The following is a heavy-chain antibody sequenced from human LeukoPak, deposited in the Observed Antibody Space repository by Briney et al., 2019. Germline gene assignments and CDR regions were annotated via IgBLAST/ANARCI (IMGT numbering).Heavy chain of an antibody. V-gene: IGHV3-73*01. J-gene: IGHJ4*02. Sequence: GGSLRLSCAASGFTLSGSTMHWVRQASGKGLEWVGRIRTKVNSYATAYAASVKGRFTISRDDSKNTAYLQMNSLKTEDTAVYYCTRSAGGTFDYWGQGTLVTVSS. CDR1: GFTLSGST. CDR3: TRSAGGTFDY. D-gene: IGHD1-26*01. CDR2: IRTKVNSYAT.